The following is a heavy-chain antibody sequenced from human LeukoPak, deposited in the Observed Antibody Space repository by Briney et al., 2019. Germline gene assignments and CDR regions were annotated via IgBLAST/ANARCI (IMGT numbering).Heavy chain of an antibody. D-gene: IGHD3-10*01. CDR1: GGSSSGYY. Sequence: PSETLSLTCAVYGGSSSGYYWSWIRQPPGKGLEWIGQINHSGSTNYNPSLKSRVTISVDTSKNQFSLKLSSVTAADTAVYYCARASGERQRHYYYYYYMDVWGKGTTVTVSS. V-gene: IGHV4-34*01. J-gene: IGHJ6*03. CDR2: INHSGST. CDR3: ARASGERQRHYYYYYYMDV.